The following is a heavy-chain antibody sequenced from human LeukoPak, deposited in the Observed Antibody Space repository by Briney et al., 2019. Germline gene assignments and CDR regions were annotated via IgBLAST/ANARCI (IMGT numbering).Heavy chain of an antibody. CDR3: ARRSPHSSSSYYYYYMDV. V-gene: IGHV5-51*01. J-gene: IGHJ6*03. CDR1: GYTFTGYY. CDR2: IYPGDSDT. Sequence: GASVKVSCKASGYTFTGYYMHWVRQMPGKGLEWMGIIYPGDSDTRYSPSFQGQVTISADKSISTAYLQWSSLKASDTAMYYCARRSPHSSSSYYYYYMDVWGKGTTVTVSS. D-gene: IGHD6-6*01.